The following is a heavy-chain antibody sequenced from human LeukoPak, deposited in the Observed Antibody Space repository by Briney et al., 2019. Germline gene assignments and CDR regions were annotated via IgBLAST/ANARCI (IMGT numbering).Heavy chain of an antibody. J-gene: IGHJ6*03. Sequence: GGSLRLSCAASGFTVNSNYMTWVRQAPGKGLEWVSVIYSGGSTNYADSVKGRFTISRDSSKNTLYLQMNSLRAEDTAVYYCARLCAPHYYDSSGYPYYYMDVWGKGTTVTVSS. CDR1: GFTVNSNY. V-gene: IGHV3-53*01. CDR3: ARLCAPHYYDSSGYPYYYMDV. D-gene: IGHD3-22*01. CDR2: IYSGGST.